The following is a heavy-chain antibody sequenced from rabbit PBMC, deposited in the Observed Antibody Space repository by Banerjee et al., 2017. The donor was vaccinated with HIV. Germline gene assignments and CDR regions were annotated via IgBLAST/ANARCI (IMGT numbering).Heavy chain of an antibody. D-gene: IGHD8-1*01. Sequence: QEQLEESGGGLVKPGGTLTLTCTASGFSFSSSYYMCWVRQAPGKGLEWVACAYAGSSGSTYSATWAKGRFTISKTSSTTVTLQMTSLTAADTATYFCARDTGTSFSTYGMDLWGPGTLVTVS. CDR1: GFSFSSSYY. V-gene: IGHV1S45*01. CDR3: ARDTGTSFSTYGMDL. J-gene: IGHJ6*01. CDR2: AYAGSSGST.